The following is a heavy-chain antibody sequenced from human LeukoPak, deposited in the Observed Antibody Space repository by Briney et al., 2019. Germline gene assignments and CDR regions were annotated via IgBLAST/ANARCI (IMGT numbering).Heavy chain of an antibody. CDR1: GGSFSGYY. Sequence: SETLSLTCAVYGGSFSGYYWSWIRQPPGKGLEWIGEINHSGSTNYNPSLKSRVTISVDTSKNQFSLKLSSVTAADTAVYYCARPSSGSWAGTFDYWGQGTLVTVSS. J-gene: IGHJ4*02. CDR3: ARPSSGSWAGTFDY. CDR2: INHSGST. D-gene: IGHD6-19*01. V-gene: IGHV4-34*01.